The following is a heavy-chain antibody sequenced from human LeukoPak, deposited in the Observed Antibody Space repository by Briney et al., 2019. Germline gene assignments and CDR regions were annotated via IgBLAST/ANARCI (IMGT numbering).Heavy chain of an antibody. CDR2: IRYDGSNK. CDR3: AKDIYSSSSLGYYFDY. D-gene: IGHD6-6*01. Sequence: GGSLRLSCVASGFTFSNYWMTWVRRAPGKGLEWVAFIRYDGSNKYYADSVKGRFTISRDNSKNTLYLQMNSLRAEDTAVYYCAKDIYSSSSLGYYFDYWGQGTLVTVSS. J-gene: IGHJ4*02. V-gene: IGHV3-30*02. CDR1: GFTFSNYW.